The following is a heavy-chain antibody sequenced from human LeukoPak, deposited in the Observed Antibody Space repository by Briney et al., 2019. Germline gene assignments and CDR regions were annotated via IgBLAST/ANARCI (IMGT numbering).Heavy chain of an antibody. D-gene: IGHD6-13*01. Sequence: GGSLRLSCAASGFTFDDYAMHWVRQAPGKGLEWVSGISWNSGSIGYADSVKGRFTISRDNAKNSLYLQMDSLRAEDTAVYYCARERGAGLSSSWVDYWGQGTLVTVSS. CDR2: ISWNSGSI. CDR3: ARERGAGLSSSWVDY. V-gene: IGHV3-9*01. CDR1: GFTFDDYA. J-gene: IGHJ4*02.